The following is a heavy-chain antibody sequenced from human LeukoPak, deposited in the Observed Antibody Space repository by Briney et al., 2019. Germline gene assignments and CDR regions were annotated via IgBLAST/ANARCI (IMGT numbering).Heavy chain of an antibody. CDR1: GFTFSDYW. J-gene: IGHJ4*02. Sequence: GGSLRLSCAASGFTFSDYWIHWVRQAPGKGLVWVSRINTDGSITNYADSVKGRFTISKDNAKNTVYLQMNSLRAEDTAVYYCVSFYETYWGRGTLVTVSS. CDR2: INTDGSIT. D-gene: IGHD2/OR15-2a*01. CDR3: VSFYETY. V-gene: IGHV3-74*01.